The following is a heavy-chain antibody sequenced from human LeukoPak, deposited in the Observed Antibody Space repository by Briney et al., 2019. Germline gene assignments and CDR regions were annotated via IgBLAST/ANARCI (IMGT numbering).Heavy chain of an antibody. CDR3: AREEFGGVIAWAFDY. D-gene: IGHD3-16*01. CDR1: GFSFNSYA. J-gene: IGHJ4*02. CDR2: ISYDGSNK. V-gene: IGHV3-30*03. Sequence: GGSLRLSCAASGFSFNSYAIHWVRQAPGKGLEWVTAISYDGSNKHYADSVRGRFTISRDNSKNTLYLQMNSLRTEDTAVYYCAREEFGGVIAWAFDYWGQGTLVTVSS.